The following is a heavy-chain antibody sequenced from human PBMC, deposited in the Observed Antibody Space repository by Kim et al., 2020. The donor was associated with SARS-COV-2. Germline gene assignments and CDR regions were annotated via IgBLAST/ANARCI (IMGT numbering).Heavy chain of an antibody. Sequence: SETLSLTCTVSGGSISSGDYYWSWIRQPPGKGLEWIGYIYYSGSTYYNPSLKSRVTISVDTSKNQFSLKLSSVTAADTAVYYCARALGFGEEDYWGQGTLVTVSS. V-gene: IGHV4-30-4*01. CDR1: GGSISSGDYY. CDR2: IYYSGST. J-gene: IGHJ4*02. CDR3: ARALGFGEEDY. D-gene: IGHD3-10*01.